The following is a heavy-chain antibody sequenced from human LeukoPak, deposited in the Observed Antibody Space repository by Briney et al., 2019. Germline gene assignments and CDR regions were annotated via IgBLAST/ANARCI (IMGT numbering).Heavy chain of an antibody. Sequence: PGGSLRLSCAASGFTFSSYAMHWVRQAPGKGLEWVAVISYDGSNKYYADSVKGRFTISRDNSKNTLYLQMNSLRAEDTAVYYCAKPWGFGESYYFDYWGQGTLVTVSS. CDR2: ISYDGSNK. V-gene: IGHV3-30*18. J-gene: IGHJ4*02. D-gene: IGHD3-10*01. CDR1: GFTFSSYA. CDR3: AKPWGFGESYYFDY.